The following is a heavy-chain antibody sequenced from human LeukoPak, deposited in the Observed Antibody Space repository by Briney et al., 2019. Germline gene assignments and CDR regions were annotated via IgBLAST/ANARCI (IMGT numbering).Heavy chain of an antibody. CDR2: ILHDESDE. V-gene: IGHV3-30*19. Sequence: GGSLRLSCVASGFTFSRNGMHWVRQAPGKGLEWVAVILHDESDENYADSVKGRFTISRDNSKNTLYLQMNSLRAEDTAVYYCANGGDITKIRSDAFDIWGQGTMVMVSS. CDR3: ANGGDITKIRSDAFDI. J-gene: IGHJ3*02. CDR1: GFTFSRNG. D-gene: IGHD3-22*01.